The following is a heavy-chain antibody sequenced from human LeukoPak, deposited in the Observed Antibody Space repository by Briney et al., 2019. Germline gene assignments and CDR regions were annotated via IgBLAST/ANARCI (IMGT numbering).Heavy chain of an antibody. CDR2: IYPDDSDT. CDR3: ARLQYSNGYVDY. D-gene: IGHD5-18*01. V-gene: IGHV5-51*01. J-gene: IGHJ4*02. CDR1: GYSFSNYW. Sequence: GESLKISCTGSGYSFSNYWIGWVRQMPGKGLEWMGIIYPDDSDTRYRPSFQGQVTISADKSIATAYLQWSSLKASDTAMYYCARLQYSNGYVDYWGQGTLVTVSS.